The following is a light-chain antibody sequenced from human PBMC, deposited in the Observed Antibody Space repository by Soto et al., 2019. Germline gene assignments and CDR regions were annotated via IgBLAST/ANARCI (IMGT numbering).Light chain of an antibody. CDR2: GAS. J-gene: IGKJ1*01. Sequence: EIVLTQSLGTLSLSPGERATLSCRAGESVSNNDLAWYQQKPGQAPSLLIYGASNRATSIPDRFSGSVSGTDFTLTSSRQEAEDVAVYYCQQDGSSGTFGQRSIVDNK. CDR3: QQDGSSGT. CDR1: ESVSNND. V-gene: IGKV3-20*01.